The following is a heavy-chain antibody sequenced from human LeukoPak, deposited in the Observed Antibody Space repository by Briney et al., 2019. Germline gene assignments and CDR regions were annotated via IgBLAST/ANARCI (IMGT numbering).Heavy chain of an antibody. V-gene: IGHV3-48*04. Sequence: GGSLRLSCAVSGFTITSWSMNWVRQAPGKGLEWLSYISSGSSPIYYADSVKGRFTISRDDAKNLVYLQMNSLRAEDTAVYYCTYLRTPYYNDKWLDPWGQGALVTVSS. CDR3: TYLRTPYYNDKWLDP. CDR2: ISSGSSPI. CDR1: GFTITSWS. D-gene: IGHD3/OR15-3a*01. J-gene: IGHJ5*02.